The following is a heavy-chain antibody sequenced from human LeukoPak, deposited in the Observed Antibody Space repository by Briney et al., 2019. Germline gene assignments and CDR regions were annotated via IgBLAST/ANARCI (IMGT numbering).Heavy chain of an antibody. D-gene: IGHD3-3*01. J-gene: IGHJ4*02. CDR2: INPSGGST. CDR1: GYTFTSYY. CDR3: TRGLYDFWSGYYTGYYFDY. V-gene: IGHV1-46*03. Sequence: ASVKVSCKASGYTFTSYYMHWVRQAPGQGLEWMGIINPSGGSTTYAQKFQGRVTMTRDTSTSTVYMELSSLRSEDTAVYYCTRGLYDFWSGYYTGYYFDYWGQGTLATVSS.